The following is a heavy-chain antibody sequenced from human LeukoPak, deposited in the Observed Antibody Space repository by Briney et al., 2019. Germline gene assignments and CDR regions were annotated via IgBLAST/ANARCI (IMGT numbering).Heavy chain of an antibody. CDR1: GGSISSSSYL. V-gene: IGHV4-39*07. CDR2: IYYSGST. CDR3: ARDGVGGYYFDY. J-gene: IGHJ4*02. D-gene: IGHD4-23*01. Sequence: SETLSLTCTVSGGSISSSSYLWGWIRQPPGKGLEWIGSIYYSGSTYYNPSLKSRVTISVDASKNQFSLKLSSVTAADTAVYYCARDGVGGYYFDYWGQGTLVTVSS.